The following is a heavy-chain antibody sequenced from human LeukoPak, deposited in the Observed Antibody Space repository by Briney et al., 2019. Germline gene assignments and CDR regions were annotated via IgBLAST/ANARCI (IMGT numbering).Heavy chain of an antibody. D-gene: IGHD6-13*01. J-gene: IGHJ6*04. CDR3: ARGFSSSWYAVGY. CDR1: GFTFSSYG. CDR2: IWYDGSNK. V-gene: IGHV3-33*01. Sequence: GGSLRLSCAASGFTFSSYGMHWVRQAPGKGLEWVAVIWYDGSNKYYADSVKGRFTISRDNSKNTLYLQMNSLRAEDTAVYYCARGFSSSWYAVGYWGKGTTVTVSS.